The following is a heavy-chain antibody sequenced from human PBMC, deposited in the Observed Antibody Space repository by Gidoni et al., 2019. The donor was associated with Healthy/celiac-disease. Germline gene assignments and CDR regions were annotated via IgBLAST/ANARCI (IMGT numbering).Heavy chain of an antibody. J-gene: IGHJ4*02. Sequence: EVQLLESGGGLVQPGGSLRLSWAASGFTFSSYAMSWVRQAPGKGLEWVSAISGSGGIPYYADSVKGRFTISRDNSKNTLYLQMNSLRAEDTAVYYCAKASNHYYDSDPPGFDYWGQGTLVTVSS. CDR2: ISGSGGIP. CDR3: AKASNHYYDSDPPGFDY. CDR1: GFTFSSYA. D-gene: IGHD3-22*01. V-gene: IGHV3-23*01.